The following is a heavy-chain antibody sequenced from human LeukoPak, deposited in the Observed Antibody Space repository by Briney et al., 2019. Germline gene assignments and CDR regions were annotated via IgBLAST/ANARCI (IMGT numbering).Heavy chain of an antibody. V-gene: IGHV3-74*01. D-gene: IGHD2-2*01. CDR1: GFIFSTYW. J-gene: IGHJ4*02. Sequence: GGSLRLSCAASGFIFSTYWMHWVRQAPGKGLVWVSRMNSDGSSISYADSVKGRFTIPRDNAKNTLYLQMNNLRPEDTAVYYCVPQEDCSRTTCQFDYWGQGTLVTVSS. CDR3: VPQEDCSRTTCQFDY. CDR2: MNSDGSSI.